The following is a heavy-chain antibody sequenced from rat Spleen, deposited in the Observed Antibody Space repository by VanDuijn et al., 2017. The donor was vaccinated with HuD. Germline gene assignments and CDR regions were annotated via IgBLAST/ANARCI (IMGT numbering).Heavy chain of an antibody. J-gene: IGHJ2*01. CDR2: IVYDGDST. CDR1: GFTFSDYT. CDR3: ARQDYYSSYCDY. V-gene: IGHV5-7*01. D-gene: IGHD1-2*01. Sequence: EVELVESGGGLVQPGRSMKLSCAASGFTFSDYTMAWVRQAPKKGLEWVATIVYDGDSTNYRDSVKGRFTISRDNAKNTQYLQMDSLRSEDTATYYCARQDYYSSYCDYWGQGVMVTVSS.